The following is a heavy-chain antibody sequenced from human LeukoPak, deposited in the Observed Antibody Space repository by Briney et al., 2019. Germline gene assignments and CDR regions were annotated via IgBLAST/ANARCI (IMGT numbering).Heavy chain of an antibody. V-gene: IGHV3-23*01. Sequence: GGSVTLSCAASVLTFSRHAMSWVPHARGKGGEWVSAISGRGDSTYYVDSVKGRFTISRDNSKNTLYLQMNSLRAEDTAVYYCALYCSGGSCYSIGGAFDIWGQGTMVTVSS. J-gene: IGHJ3*02. D-gene: IGHD2-15*01. CDR1: VLTFSRHA. CDR2: ISGRGDST. CDR3: ALYCSGGSCYSIGGAFDI.